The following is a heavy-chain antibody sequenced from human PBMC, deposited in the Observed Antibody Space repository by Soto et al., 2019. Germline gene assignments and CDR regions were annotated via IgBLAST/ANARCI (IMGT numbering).Heavy chain of an antibody. CDR1: GGSFSGYY. CDR3: ARKGFGAVHGSNWFDP. D-gene: IGHD3-10*01. Sequence: SETLSLTCAVYGGSFSGYYWSWIRQPPGKGLEWIGEINHSGSTNYNPSLKSRVTISVDTSKNQFSLKLSSVTAADTAVYYCARKGFGAVHGSNWFDPWGQGTLVTVSS. V-gene: IGHV4-34*01. CDR2: INHSGST. J-gene: IGHJ5*02.